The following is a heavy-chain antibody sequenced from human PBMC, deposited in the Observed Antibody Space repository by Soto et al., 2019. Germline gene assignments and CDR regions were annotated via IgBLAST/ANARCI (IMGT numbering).Heavy chain of an antibody. D-gene: IGHD3-22*01. Sequence: SETLSLTCTVSGDSITSSSHYWCWIRQPPGKGLESIANIYYDGNTYYNPSLKSRVTISLDTSKNQFSLRLNSVTAADTAVYYCARGDYYDSSAQSGAFDYWGQGTLVTVS. CDR2: IYYDGNT. V-gene: IGHV4-39*01. CDR3: ARGDYYDSSAQSGAFDY. J-gene: IGHJ4*02. CDR1: GDSITSSSHY.